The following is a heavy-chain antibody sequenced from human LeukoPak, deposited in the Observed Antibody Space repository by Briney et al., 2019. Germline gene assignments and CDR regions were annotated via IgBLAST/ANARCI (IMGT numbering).Heavy chain of an antibody. D-gene: IGHD6-19*01. Sequence: SVKVSCKASGGTFRSYAISWVRQAPGQGLDWMGGIIPIFGTANYAQKFQGRVTITADKSTSTAYMELSSLRSEDTAVYYCALLYSSGGTGPDDYWGQGILVTVSS. J-gene: IGHJ4*02. V-gene: IGHV1-69*06. CDR3: ALLYSSGGTGPDDY. CDR2: IIPIFGTA. CDR1: GGTFRSYA.